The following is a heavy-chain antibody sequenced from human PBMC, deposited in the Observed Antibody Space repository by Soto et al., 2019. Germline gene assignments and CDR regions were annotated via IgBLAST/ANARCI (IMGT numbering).Heavy chain of an antibody. CDR2: IYTSGST. D-gene: IGHD2-8*01. V-gene: IGHV4-4*07. CDR3: ARERGRYCTNGVCFFAAPSYGMDV. J-gene: IGHJ6*02. CDR1: GGSISSYY. Sequence: QVQLQESGPGLVKPSETLSLTCTVSGGSISSYYWSWIRQPAGKGLEWIGRIYTSGSTNYNPSLKSRVTMSVDTSKNQVSLKLSSVTAADTAVYYCARERGRYCTNGVCFFAAPSYGMDVWGQGTTVTVSS.